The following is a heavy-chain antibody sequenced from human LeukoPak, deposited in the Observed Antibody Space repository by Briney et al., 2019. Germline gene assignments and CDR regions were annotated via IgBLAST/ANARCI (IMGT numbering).Heavy chain of an antibody. CDR1: GGSISRGGYS. CDR3: ARDTMIGGFDI. CDR2: IYHSGST. Sequence: SETLSLTCAVSGGSISRGGYSWSWLRQPPGTGLEWIGYIYHSGSTYYNPSLKSRVTISVDRSKNQFFLKLTSVTAADTAVYYCARDTMIGGFDIWGQGTMVTVSS. D-gene: IGHD3-10*02. V-gene: IGHV4-30-2*01. J-gene: IGHJ3*02.